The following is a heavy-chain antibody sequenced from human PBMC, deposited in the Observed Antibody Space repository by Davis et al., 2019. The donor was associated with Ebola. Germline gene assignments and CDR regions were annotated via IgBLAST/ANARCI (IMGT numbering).Heavy chain of an antibody. CDR2: IYSGGST. CDR1: GFIVSDKY. CDR3: ARIAPKYSSSLADY. Sequence: GESLKISCAASGFIVSDKYMSWVRQAPGKGLEWVSVIYSGGSTDYADSVKGRFTISRDNSKNTLYLQMNSLRAEDTAVYYCARIAPKYSSSLADYWGQGTLVTVSS. V-gene: IGHV3-66*01. J-gene: IGHJ4*02. D-gene: IGHD6-6*01.